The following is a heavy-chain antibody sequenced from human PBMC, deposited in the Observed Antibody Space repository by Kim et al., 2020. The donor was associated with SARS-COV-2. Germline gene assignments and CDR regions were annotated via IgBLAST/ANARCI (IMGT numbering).Heavy chain of an antibody. D-gene: IGHD2-2*03. CDR3: ARDRMDIVVVPAAMGWFDP. Sequence: RFTISRDNSKNPLYLQMNSLRAEDTAVYYCARDRMDIVVVPAAMGWFDPWGQGTLVTVSS. J-gene: IGHJ5*02. V-gene: IGHV3-30*07.